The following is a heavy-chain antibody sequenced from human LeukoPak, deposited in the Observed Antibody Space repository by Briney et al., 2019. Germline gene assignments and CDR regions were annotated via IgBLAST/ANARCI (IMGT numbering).Heavy chain of an antibody. CDR2: IYPGDSNT. D-gene: IGHD3-22*01. CDR1: GYSFINYW. CDR3: ARSKYYFDSSPYYLFDY. Sequence: GESLKISCKGSGYSFINYWIGWVRQMPGKGLEWMGIIYPGDSNTRYSPSFQGQVTISADKSISTAYLQWSSLKASDTAMYYCARSKYYFDSSPYYLFDYWGQGTLVTVSS. J-gene: IGHJ4*02. V-gene: IGHV5-51*01.